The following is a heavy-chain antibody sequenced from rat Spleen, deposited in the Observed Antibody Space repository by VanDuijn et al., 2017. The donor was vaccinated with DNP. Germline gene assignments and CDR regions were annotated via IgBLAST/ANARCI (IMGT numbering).Heavy chain of an antibody. CDR1: GFTFSDYY. V-gene: IGHV5S13*01. CDR3: ARSGRSFDY. Sequence: EVQLVASGGGLVQPGRSLKLSCAASGFTFSDYYMAWVRQAPTKGLEWVAYIRYDGGITYYRDSVKGRFTISRDNAKNTQYLQMDSLRSEDTATYYCARSGRSFDYWGQGVMVTVSS. J-gene: IGHJ2*01. CDR2: IRYDGGIT. D-gene: IGHD5-1*01.